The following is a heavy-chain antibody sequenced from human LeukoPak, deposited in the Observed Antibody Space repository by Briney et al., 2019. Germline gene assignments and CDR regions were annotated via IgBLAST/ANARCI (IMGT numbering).Heavy chain of an antibody. D-gene: IGHD5-24*01. CDR1: GFTFSSHA. J-gene: IGHJ5*02. CDR2: INSNGGST. V-gene: IGHV3-64*01. Sequence: GGSLRLSCAASGFTFSSHAMHWVRQAPGKGLEYVSGINSNGGSTYYANSVKGRFTISRDNSKNTLYLQMGSLRAEDMAVYYCARGWAGWFDPWGQGTLVTVSS. CDR3: ARGWAGWFDP.